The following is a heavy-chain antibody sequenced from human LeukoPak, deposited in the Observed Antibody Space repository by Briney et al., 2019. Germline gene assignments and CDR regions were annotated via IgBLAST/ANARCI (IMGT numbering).Heavy chain of an antibody. Sequence: SETLSLTCTVYGGSFSGYYWSWIRQPPGKGLEWIGEINHRGSTNYNPSLKSRVTISVDTSKNQLSLKLSSVIAADTAVYYCARPLGYCSSSSCPQPWFDPWGQGTLVTVSS. J-gene: IGHJ5*02. D-gene: IGHD2-2*01. CDR2: INHRGST. CDR3: ARPLGYCSSSSCPQPWFDP. V-gene: IGHV4-34*01. CDR1: GGSFSGYY.